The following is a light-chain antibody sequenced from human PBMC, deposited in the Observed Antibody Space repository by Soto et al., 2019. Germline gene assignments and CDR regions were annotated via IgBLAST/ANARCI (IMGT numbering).Light chain of an antibody. J-gene: IGKJ1*01. Sequence: IQLTQSPYFLSASVGDRVTLTCLASQVISSYLAWYQQKPGKAPKLLIYAASTLQSGVPSRFSGSGSGTDFTLTISSLQPEDFATYYCQQTYNTPGTFGQGTKVDIK. CDR1: QVISSY. CDR3: QQTYNTPGT. V-gene: IGKV1-39*01. CDR2: AAS.